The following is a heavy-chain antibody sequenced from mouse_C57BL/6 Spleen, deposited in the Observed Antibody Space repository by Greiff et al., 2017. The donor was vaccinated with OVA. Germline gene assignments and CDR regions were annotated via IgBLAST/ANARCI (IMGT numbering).Heavy chain of an antibody. J-gene: IGHJ4*01. V-gene: IGHV1-52*01. CDR1: GYTFTSYW. CDR2: IDPSDSET. Sequence: QVQLQQPGAELVRPGSSVKLSCKASGYTFTSYWMHWVKQRPIQGLEWIGNIDPSDSETHYNQKFKDKATLTVDKSSSTAYMQLSSLTSEDSAVYYCARCDFYYYAMDYWGQGTSGTVSS. CDR3: ARCDFYYYAMDY.